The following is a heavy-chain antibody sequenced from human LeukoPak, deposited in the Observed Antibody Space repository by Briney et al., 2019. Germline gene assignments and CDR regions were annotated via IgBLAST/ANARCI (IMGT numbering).Heavy chain of an antibody. V-gene: IGHV4-59*08. J-gene: IGHJ5*02. CDR1: GGSISSYY. D-gene: IGHD6-13*01. Sequence: SETLSLTCTVSGGSISSYYWSWIRQPPGKGLEWIGDIYYSGSTNYNPSLKSRVTISVDTSKNQFSLKLSSVTAADTAVYYCARRVTSSSWFGHNWFDPWGQGTLVTVSS. CDR2: IYYSGST. CDR3: ARRVTSSSWFGHNWFDP.